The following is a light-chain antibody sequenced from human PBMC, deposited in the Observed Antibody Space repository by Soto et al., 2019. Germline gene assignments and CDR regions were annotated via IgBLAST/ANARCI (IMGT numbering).Light chain of an antibody. Sequence: DIQMTQSPSSVSASIGDRVTITCRASQSIRFWLAWYQQQPGKAPKALIRGASSLQPGVPSRVSGSGSGTDFTLTIISLQPEDFATYYCQQSHSFPPTFGGGTKVEI. CDR2: GAS. CDR3: QQSHSFPPT. CDR1: QSIRFW. V-gene: IGKV1D-12*01. J-gene: IGKJ4*01.